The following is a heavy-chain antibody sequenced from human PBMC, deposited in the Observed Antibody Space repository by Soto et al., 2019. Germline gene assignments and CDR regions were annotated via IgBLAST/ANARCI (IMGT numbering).Heavy chain of an antibody. CDR1: GFSLSTSGVG. CDR2: IYWDDDK. V-gene: IGHV2-5*02. J-gene: IGHJ4*02. Sequence: QITLKESGPTLVKPTQTLTLTCTFSGFSLSTSGVGVGWIRQPPGKALEWLALIYWDDDKRYSPSLKSRLTTTKDTSKNQVVLTMTNMDPVDTATYCCAHERSGIAVAGSSPNFDYWGQGTLVTVSS. CDR3: AHERSGIAVAGSSPNFDY. D-gene: IGHD6-19*01.